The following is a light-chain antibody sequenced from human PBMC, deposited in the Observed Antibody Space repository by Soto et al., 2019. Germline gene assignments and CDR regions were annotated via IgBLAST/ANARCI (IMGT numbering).Light chain of an antibody. CDR3: RSYTSSSTVV. V-gene: IGLV2-14*01. Sequence: QSALTQPASVSGSPGQSITISCTGTSSDVGGYDYVSWYQQHPGKAPKLMIYNVRNRPSGVSNRFSGSMAGNTASLTISGLQAEDEAAYYCRSYTSSSTVVFGGGTKLTVL. CDR1: SSDVGGYDY. J-gene: IGLJ2*01. CDR2: NVR.